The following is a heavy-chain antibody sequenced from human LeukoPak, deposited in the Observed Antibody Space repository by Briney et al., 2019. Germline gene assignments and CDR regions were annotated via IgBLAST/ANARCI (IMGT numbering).Heavy chain of an antibody. V-gene: IGHV1-69*05. CDR3: AVSYCSSTSCYAGPIDY. D-gene: IGHD2-2*01. CDR2: IIPIFGTA. CDR1: GGTFSSYA. J-gene: IGHJ4*02. Sequence: ASVKVSCKASGGTFSSYAISWVPQAPGQGLEWRGGIIPIFGTAKYAQKFQGRVTITTDESTSTAYMELSSLRSEDTAVYYCAVSYCSSTSCYAGPIDYWGQGTLVTVSS.